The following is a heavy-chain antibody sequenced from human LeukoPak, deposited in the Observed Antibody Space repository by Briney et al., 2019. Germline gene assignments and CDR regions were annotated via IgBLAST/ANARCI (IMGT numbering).Heavy chain of an antibody. CDR2: ISAYNGNT. V-gene: IGHV1-18*01. Sequence: GASVTVSCKASGYTFTSYGISWVRQAPGQGLEWMGWISAYNGNTNYAQKLQGRVTMTTDTSTSTAYMELRSLRSDDTAVYYCARDPLYSSSWYVVPDYWGQGTLVTVSS. J-gene: IGHJ4*02. CDR1: GYTFTSYG. CDR3: ARDPLYSSSWYVVPDY. D-gene: IGHD6-13*01.